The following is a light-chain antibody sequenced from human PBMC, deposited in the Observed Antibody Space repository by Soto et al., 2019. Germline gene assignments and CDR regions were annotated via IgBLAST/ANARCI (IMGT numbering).Light chain of an antibody. CDR2: EVS. CDR1: SSDVGGYNY. J-gene: IGLJ2*01. CDR3: SSYTISSTVV. V-gene: IGLV2-14*01. Sequence: QSVLTQPASVSGSPGQSITISCTGTSSDVGGYNYVSCYQHHPGKAPKLMIYEVSNRPSGVSNRFSGSKSGNTASLTISGLQTEDEADYYCSSYTISSTVVFGGGTKLTVL.